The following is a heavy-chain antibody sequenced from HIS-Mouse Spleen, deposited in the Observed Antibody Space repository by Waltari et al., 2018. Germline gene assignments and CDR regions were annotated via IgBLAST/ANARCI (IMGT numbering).Heavy chain of an antibody. V-gene: IGHV4-39*07. J-gene: IGHJ3*02. CDR2: IYYGGSP. CDR3: AILTGDAFDI. CDR1: GGSISSSSYY. D-gene: IGHD7-27*01. Sequence: QLQLQESGPGLVKPSETLSLTCTVSGGSISSSSYYWGWIRQPPGKGLEWIGSIYYGGSPYSNPSLKSRVTISVDTSKNQFSLKLSSVTAADTAVYYCAILTGDAFDIWGQGTMVTVSS.